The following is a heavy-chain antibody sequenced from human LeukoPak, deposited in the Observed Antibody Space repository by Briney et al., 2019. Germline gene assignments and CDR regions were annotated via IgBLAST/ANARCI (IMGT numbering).Heavy chain of an antibody. CDR3: ARDGSGWYAPTHFDK. V-gene: IGHV1-18*01. J-gene: IGHJ4*02. CDR1: GYTFTSYG. CDR2: ISAYNGNT. D-gene: IGHD6-19*01. Sequence: ASVKVSCKASGYTFTSYGISWVRQAPGQGLEWMGWISAYNGNTNYAQKLQGRVTMTTDTSTSTAYMELRSLRYDDTAVYYCARDGSGWYAPTHFDKWGQGTLVTVSS.